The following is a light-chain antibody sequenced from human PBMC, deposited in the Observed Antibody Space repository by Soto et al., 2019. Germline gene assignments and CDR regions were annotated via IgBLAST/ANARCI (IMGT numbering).Light chain of an antibody. J-gene: IGKJ5*01. V-gene: IGKV3-11*01. Sequence: DIVLTKTPATLSVSPGERATLWCRASESVGSKLAWYQHKPGQAPRLLIYDASNRATGIPARFSGSGSGTDFTLTISSLQPEDFAVYYCQQRSKWPDAFGQGTRLEIK. CDR1: ESVGSK. CDR3: QQRSKWPDA. CDR2: DAS.